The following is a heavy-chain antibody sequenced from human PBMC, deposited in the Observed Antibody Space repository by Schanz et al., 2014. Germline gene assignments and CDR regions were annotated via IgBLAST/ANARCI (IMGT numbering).Heavy chain of an antibody. D-gene: IGHD2-15*01. CDR1: GFTFSSYD. V-gene: IGHV3-13*01. Sequence: EVQLVESGGGLVQPGGSLRLSCAASGFTFSSYDMHLVRQATGKGLEWVSAIGTAGDTYYPGSVKGRFTISRENAKNSLYLQMNSLRAGDTAVYYCARGEGGYCSGGSCYEWFDPWGQGTLVTVSS. CDR2: IGTAGDT. J-gene: IGHJ5*02. CDR3: ARGEGGYCSGGSCYEWFDP.